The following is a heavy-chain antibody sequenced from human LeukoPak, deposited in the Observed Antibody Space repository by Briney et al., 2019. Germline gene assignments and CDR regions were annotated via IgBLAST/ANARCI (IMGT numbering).Heavy chain of an antibody. V-gene: IGHV3-30*18. CDR1: GSTFGAYG. J-gene: IGHJ4*02. CDR2: ISYDGTTNK. Sequence: PGGSLRLSCAASGSTFGAYGIHWVRQAPGKGLEWVAVISYDGTTNKYYADSVRGRFTISRDNSKNTLYLQMNSLRAEDTAVYYCAKDSASLSSHFATYFDYWGQGTLVTVSS. CDR3: AKDSASLSSHFATYFDY. D-gene: IGHD6-13*01.